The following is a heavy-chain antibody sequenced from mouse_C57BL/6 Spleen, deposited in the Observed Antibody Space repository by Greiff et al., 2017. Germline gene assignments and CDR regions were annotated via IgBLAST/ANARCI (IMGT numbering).Heavy chain of an antibody. D-gene: IGHD1-1*01. J-gene: IGHJ3*01. V-gene: IGHV1-55*01. CDR3: ARFYYYGSSSSPWFAY. CDR1: GYTFTSYW. CDR2: IYPGSGST. Sequence: QVHVKQPGAELVKPGASVKMSCKASGYTFTSYWITWVKQRPGQGLEWIGDIYPGSGSTNYNEKFKSKATLTVDTSSSTAYMQLSSLTSEDSAVYYCARFYYYGSSSSPWFAYWGQGTLVTVSA.